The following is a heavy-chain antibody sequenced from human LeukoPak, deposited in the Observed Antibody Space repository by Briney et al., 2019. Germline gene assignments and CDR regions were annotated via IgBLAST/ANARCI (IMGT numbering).Heavy chain of an antibody. CDR1: GFTFRSYA. J-gene: IGHJ3*02. CDR2: ITRSGFST. V-gene: IGHV3-23*01. Sequence: GGSLRLSCAASGFTFRSYAMTWVRQAPGKGLEWVSVITRSGFSTYYADSVKGRFTISRDDSKNTLYLQMNSLRAEDTAIFYCAKDFQTWAFDIWGQGTMVTVSS. CDR3: AKDFQTWAFDI.